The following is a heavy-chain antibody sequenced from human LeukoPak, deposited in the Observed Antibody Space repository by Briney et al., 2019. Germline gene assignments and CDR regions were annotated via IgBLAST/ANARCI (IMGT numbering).Heavy chain of an antibody. J-gene: IGHJ4*02. CDR1: GGSISSGDYY. V-gene: IGHV4-30-4*08. Sequence: SETLSLTCTVSGGSISSGDYYWSWIRQPPGKGLEWIGYIYYSGSTYYSPSLKSRVTISLDTSKNQSSLRLSSVTAADTAVYYCANERSGYYDYWGQGTLVTVSS. CDR3: ANERSGYYDY. D-gene: IGHD3-22*01. CDR2: IYYSGST.